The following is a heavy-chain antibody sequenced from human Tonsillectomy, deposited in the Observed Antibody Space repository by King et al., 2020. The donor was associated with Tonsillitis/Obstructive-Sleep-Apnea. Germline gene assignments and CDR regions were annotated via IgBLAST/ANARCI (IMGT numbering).Heavy chain of an antibody. CDR3: ARVYGPGDY. J-gene: IGHJ4*02. V-gene: IGHV4-59*01. Sequence: QLQESSPVLLTPSETLSLTCTVSGGSIRSYYWSWIRQPPGQGLDWIWYVYYSGSTNYNPSLKGRVTISVDTSKNQISLQLSSVTAADTAVYYCARVYGPGDYWGQGTLVTVSS. CDR2: VYYSGST. D-gene: IGHD3-10*01. CDR1: GGSIRSYY.